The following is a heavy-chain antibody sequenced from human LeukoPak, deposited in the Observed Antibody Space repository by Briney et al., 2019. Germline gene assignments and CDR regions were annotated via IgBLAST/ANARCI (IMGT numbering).Heavy chain of an antibody. V-gene: IGHV3-74*01. CDR3: VSFYETY. Sequence: GGSLRLSCAASGNYWMHWVRQAPGTGLVWVSHINSDGSWTSYADSVKGRFTISKDNAKNTVYLQMNSLRAEDTAVYYCVSFYETYWGRGTLVTVSS. CDR1: GNYW. D-gene: IGHD2/OR15-2a*01. CDR2: INSDGSWT. J-gene: IGHJ4*02.